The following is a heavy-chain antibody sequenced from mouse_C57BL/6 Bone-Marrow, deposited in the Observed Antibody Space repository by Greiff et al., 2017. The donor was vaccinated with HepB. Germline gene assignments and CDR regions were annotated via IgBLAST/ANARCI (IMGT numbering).Heavy chain of an antibody. J-gene: IGHJ2*01. D-gene: IGHD1-1*01. CDR3: ARFITTVVAFDY. CDR2: INPGSGGT. V-gene: IGHV1-54*01. Sequence: VMLVESGAELVRPGTSVKVSCKASGYAFTNYLIEWVKQRPGQGLEWIGVINPGSGGTNYNEKFKGKATLTADKSSSTAYMQLSSLTSEDSAVYFCARFITTVVAFDYWGQGTTLTVSS. CDR1: GYAFTNYL.